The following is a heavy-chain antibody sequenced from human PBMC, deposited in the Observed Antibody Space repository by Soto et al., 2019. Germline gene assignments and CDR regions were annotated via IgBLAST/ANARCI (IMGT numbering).Heavy chain of an antibody. CDR3: ARSQVGRPLDV. J-gene: IGHJ6*02. V-gene: IGHV1-46*01. D-gene: IGHD1-26*01. Sequence: GASVKVSCKASRYTCTNFYIHCLLQAPGQWLEGMGIINPSGGSTTYPQKFQGRVTMTRDTSTSTVHMELITLRSEDTAVYYCARSQVGRPLDVWGPGTTVTVSS. CDR1: RYTCTNFY. CDR2: INPSGGST.